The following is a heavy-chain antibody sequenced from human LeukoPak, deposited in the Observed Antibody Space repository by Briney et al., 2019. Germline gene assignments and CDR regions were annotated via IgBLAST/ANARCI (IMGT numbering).Heavy chain of an antibody. CDR3: ARELAVAGLVDY. J-gene: IGHJ4*02. Sequence: SVKVSCKASGGTFSSYAFSWVRQAPGQGLEWMGGIIPIFGTANYAQKFQGRVTITADRSTSTAYMELSSLRSEDTAVYYCARELAVAGLVDYWGQGTLVTVSS. CDR1: GGTFSSYA. CDR2: IIPIFGTA. D-gene: IGHD6-19*01. V-gene: IGHV1-69*06.